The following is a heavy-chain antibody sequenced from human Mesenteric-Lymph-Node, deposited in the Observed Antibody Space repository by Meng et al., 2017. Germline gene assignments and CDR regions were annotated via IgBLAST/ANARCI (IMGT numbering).Heavy chain of an antibody. J-gene: IGHJ4*02. D-gene: IGHD4-23*01. V-gene: IGHV3-66*02. Sequence: EVRLVESGGGLVQPGGSLILSCAASGITVSDNYMGWVRQAPGKGLEWISDIYSGGSMFYADSVKGRFTISRDNSVNTVSLQMNSLRPEDTAIYYCARQKYGGGHFDYWGQGTLVTVPS. CDR1: GITVSDNY. CDR3: ARQKYGGGHFDY. CDR2: IYSGGSM.